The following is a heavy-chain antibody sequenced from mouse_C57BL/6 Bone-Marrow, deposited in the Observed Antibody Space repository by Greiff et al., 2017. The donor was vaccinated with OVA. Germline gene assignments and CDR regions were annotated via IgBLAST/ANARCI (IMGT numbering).Heavy chain of an antibody. Sequence: EVQVVESEGGLVQPGSSMKLSCTASGFTFSDYYMAWVRQVPEKGLEWVANINYDGSSTYYLDSLKSRFIISRDNAKNILYLQMSSLKSEDTATYYCARLDSSGYRFAYWGQGTLVTVSA. J-gene: IGHJ3*01. CDR2: INYDGSST. V-gene: IGHV5-16*01. D-gene: IGHD3-2*02. CDR3: ARLDSSGYRFAY. CDR1: GFTFSDYY.